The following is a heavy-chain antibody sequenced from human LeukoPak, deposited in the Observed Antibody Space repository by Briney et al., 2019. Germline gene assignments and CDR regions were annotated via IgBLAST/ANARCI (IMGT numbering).Heavy chain of an antibody. V-gene: IGHV4-34*01. CDR1: GGSFSGYY. CDR3: ARQNFYRYCRSTSCYRPYYYYYMDV. Sequence: SETLSLTCAVYGGSFSGYYWSWIRQPPGKWLEWIGEINHSGSTNYNPSLKSRVTTSVDTSKNQFSLKLSSVTAADTTVYYCARQNFYRYCRSTSCYRPYYYYYMDVWGKGTTVTISS. J-gene: IGHJ6*03. CDR2: INHSGST. D-gene: IGHD2-2*01.